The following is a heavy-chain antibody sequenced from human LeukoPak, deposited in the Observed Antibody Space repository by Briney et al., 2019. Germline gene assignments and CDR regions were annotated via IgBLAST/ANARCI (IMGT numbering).Heavy chain of an antibody. D-gene: IGHD2-15*01. V-gene: IGHV1-2*02. J-gene: IGHJ4*02. CDR3: ARFLGYCSGGSCYFDY. Sequence: ASVKVSCKASGYTFTGYYMHWVRQAPGQGLEWMGWINPNSGGTKYAQKFQGRVTMTRDTSISTAYMELSSPKSDDTAVYYCARFLGYCSGGSCYFDYWGQGTLVTVSS. CDR1: GYTFTGYY. CDR2: INPNSGGT.